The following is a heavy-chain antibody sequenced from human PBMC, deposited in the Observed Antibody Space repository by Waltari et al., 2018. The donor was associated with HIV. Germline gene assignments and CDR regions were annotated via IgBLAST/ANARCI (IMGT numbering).Heavy chain of an antibody. J-gene: IGHJ4*02. V-gene: IGHV3-21*01. Sequence: EVQLVESGGGLVKPGGSLRLSCAASGFTFSSYSMNWVRQAPGKGLDWVSSISSSSSYIYYADSVKGRFTISRDNAKNSLYLQMNSLRAEDTAVYYCARDLGPSDYWGQGTLVTVSS. CDR2: ISSSSSYI. D-gene: IGHD3-16*01. CDR3: ARDLGPSDY. CDR1: GFTFSSYS.